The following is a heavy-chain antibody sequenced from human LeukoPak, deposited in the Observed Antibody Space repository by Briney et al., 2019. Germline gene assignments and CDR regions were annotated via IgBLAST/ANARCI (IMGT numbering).Heavy chain of an antibody. D-gene: IGHD5-18*01. CDR2: IYNSGST. V-gene: IGHV4-61*02. Sequence: SETLSLTCTVSGGSISSGSYYWSWIRQPAGKGLEWIGRIYNSGSTNYNPSLKSRVTISVDTSKNQLSLKLSSVTAADTAVYYCARGYSYGKFGYWGQGTLVTVSS. CDR1: GGSISSGSYY. J-gene: IGHJ4*02. CDR3: ARGYSYGKFGY.